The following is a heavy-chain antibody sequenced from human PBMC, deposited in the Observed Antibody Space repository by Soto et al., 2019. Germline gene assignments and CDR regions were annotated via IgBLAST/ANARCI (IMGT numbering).Heavy chain of an antibody. Sequence: QVQLVQSGAEVKKPGASVKVSCKASGYTFTGYYMHWVRQAPGQGLEWMGWINPNSGGTNYAQKFKGWVTMTRDTSISTAYMELSRLRSDDTAVYYCAREGSSSSDPNINWFDPWGQGTLVTVSS. CDR1: GYTFTGYY. D-gene: IGHD6-6*01. V-gene: IGHV1-2*04. CDR2: INPNSGGT. CDR3: AREGSSSSDPNINWFDP. J-gene: IGHJ5*02.